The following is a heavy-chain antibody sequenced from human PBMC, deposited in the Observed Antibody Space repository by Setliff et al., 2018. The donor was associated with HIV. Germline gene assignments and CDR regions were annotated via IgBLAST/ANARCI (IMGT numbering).Heavy chain of an antibody. J-gene: IGHJ4*02. D-gene: IGHD6-13*01. CDR1: GFTFSRYG. V-gene: IGHV3-30*04. CDR3: ATLSSNWHLDY. CDR2: ISYDGSKK. Sequence: PGGSLRLSCAASGFTFSRYGMHWVRQAPGKGLEWVAFISYDGSKKYDADFVKGRFTISRDNSKNTLYLQMNSLRTDDTAVYFCATLSSNWHLDYWGQGTLVTVSS.